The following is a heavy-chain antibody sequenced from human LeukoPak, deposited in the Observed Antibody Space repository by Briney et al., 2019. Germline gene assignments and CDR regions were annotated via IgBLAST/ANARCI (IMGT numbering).Heavy chain of an antibody. D-gene: IGHD1-26*01. J-gene: IGHJ4*02. CDR2: IYYTGST. CDR1: GGSIISSSDY. Sequence: PSETLSLTCTVSGGSIISSSDYWGWIRQPPGKGLEWIAAIYYTGSTYYNPSLRSRVTISVDTSKNQFSLRLTSVTAADTAVYYCTRRTGSRSNWGQGTLVTV. CDR3: TRRTGSRSN. V-gene: IGHV4-39*01.